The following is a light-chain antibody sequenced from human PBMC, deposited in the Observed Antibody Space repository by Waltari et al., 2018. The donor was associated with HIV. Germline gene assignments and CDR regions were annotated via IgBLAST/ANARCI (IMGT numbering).Light chain of an antibody. CDR3: QQYNGYPVT. J-gene: IGKJ4*01. Sequence: DIQMTQSPSTLFASVGDRVTITCRASQSISTWLAWYQQKPGKAPKLMIYKASTLESGVPSRFSGSGSGTEFTLTISSLQPNDFATYYCQQYNGYPVTFGGGTKVEIK. CDR2: KAS. V-gene: IGKV1-5*03. CDR1: QSISTW.